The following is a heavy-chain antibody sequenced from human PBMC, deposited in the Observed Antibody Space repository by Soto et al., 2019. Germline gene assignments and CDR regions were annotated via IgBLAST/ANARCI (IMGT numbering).Heavy chain of an antibody. CDR2: INSDGSST. D-gene: IGHD2-15*01. CDR1: GFTFSSYW. J-gene: IGHJ6*02. Sequence: GGSLRLSCAASGFTFSSYWMHWVRQAPGKGLVWVSRINSDGSSTSYADSVKGRFTISRDNAKNTLYLQMNSLRAEDTAVYYCARDFSGLYYYYYYGMDVWGQGTTVTVSS. CDR3: ARDFSGLYYYYYYGMDV. V-gene: IGHV3-74*01.